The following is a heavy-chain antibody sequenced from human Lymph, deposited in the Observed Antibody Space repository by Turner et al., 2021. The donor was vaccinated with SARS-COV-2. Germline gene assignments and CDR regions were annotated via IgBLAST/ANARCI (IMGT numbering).Heavy chain of an antibody. Sequence: IQLVESWAGLRQRGSSVRVSCKASGVTFSSYVISWVRQAPGQGLEWVGGIIPSLGRANYAQKVKGRFTITTDKSTSTVYMELSSLRSEDTAVYYCARRHSENYDAIDVWGQGTMVTVSS. CDR2: IIPSLGRA. J-gene: IGHJ3*01. D-gene: IGHD1-26*01. CDR1: GVTFSSYV. V-gene: IGHV1-69*10. CDR3: ARRHSENYDAIDV.